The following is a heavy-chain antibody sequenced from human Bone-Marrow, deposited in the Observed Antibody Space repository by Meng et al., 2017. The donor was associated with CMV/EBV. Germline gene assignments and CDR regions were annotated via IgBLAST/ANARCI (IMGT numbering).Heavy chain of an antibody. CDR3: ARRKRSLYYYYGMDV. CDR1: GGSFSGYY. CDR2: INHSGST. Sequence: SETLSLTCAVYGGSFSGYYWSWIRQPPGKGLEWIGEINHSGSTNYNPSLKSRVTISVDTSKNQFSLKLSSVTAADTAVYYCARRKRSLYYYYGMDVWGQGTTVTVSS. D-gene: IGHD1-14*01. V-gene: IGHV4-34*01. J-gene: IGHJ6*02.